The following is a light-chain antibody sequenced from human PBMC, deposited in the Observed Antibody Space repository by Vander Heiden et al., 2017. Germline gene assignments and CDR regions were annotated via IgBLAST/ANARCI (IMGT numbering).Light chain of an antibody. CDR2: KVS. Sequence: EVVRTESPRSRPGRLGSPATIASRASQSLVFTDGITYLSWFQQRPGQSPRRLIYKVSDRDSGVPDRFSGSGSGTDFTLRISRVESEDVGFYYCMQGTHWPPTFGQGTKVEIK. CDR3: MQGTHWPPT. J-gene: IGKJ1*01. CDR1: QSLVFTDGITY. V-gene: IGKV2-30*01.